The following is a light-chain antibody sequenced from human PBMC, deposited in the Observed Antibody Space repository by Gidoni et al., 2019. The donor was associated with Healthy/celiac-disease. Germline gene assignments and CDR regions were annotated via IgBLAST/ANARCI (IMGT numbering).Light chain of an antibody. CDR3: QQYYSTPWT. V-gene: IGKV4-1*01. Sequence: DIVMTQSPDSLAVSLGERATINCKSSQSVLYSSNNKNYLAWYQQKPGQPPKLLIYWASTRESGVPDRFSGSGSGTDFTPTISSLRAEDVAVYYCQQYYSTPWTFGQXTKVEIK. J-gene: IGKJ1*01. CDR1: QSVLYSSNNKNY. CDR2: WAS.